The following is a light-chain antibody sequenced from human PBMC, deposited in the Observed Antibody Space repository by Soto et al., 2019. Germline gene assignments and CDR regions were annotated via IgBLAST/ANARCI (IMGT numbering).Light chain of an antibody. CDR1: SSDVGIYSL. J-gene: IGLJ1*01. CDR3: CSYAGSSTYV. CDR2: EVT. Sequence: QSALTQPASMSGSPGQSITISCTGTSSDVGIYSLVSWYQQHPGRAPKLMVYEVTKRPSGASDRFSGSKSGNTASLTISGLQAEDEGDYYCCSYAGSSTYVFGTGTKLTVL. V-gene: IGLV2-23*02.